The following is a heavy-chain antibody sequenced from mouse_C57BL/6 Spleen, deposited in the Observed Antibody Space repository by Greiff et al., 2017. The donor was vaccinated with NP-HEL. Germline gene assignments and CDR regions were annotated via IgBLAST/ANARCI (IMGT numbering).Heavy chain of an antibody. CDR1: GYAFTNYL. Sequence: VKLQESGAELVRPGTSVKVSCKASGYAFTNYLIEWVKQRPGQGLEWIGVINPGSGGTTYNEKFKGKATLTADKSSSTAYMQLSSLTSEDSAVYFCARSIYYGNYVYFDYWGQGTTLTVSS. CDR2: INPGSGGT. D-gene: IGHD2-1*01. J-gene: IGHJ2*01. CDR3: ARSIYYGNYVYFDY. V-gene: IGHV1-54*01.